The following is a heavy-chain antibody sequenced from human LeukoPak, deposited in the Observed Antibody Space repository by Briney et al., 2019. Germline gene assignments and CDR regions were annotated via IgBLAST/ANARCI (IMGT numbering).Heavy chain of an antibody. V-gene: IGHV3-23*01. D-gene: IGHD3-10*01. CDR3: AKDIDFDGSGPLNFDY. Sequence: QSGGSLRLSCAASGFTFSSYAMSWVRQAPGKGLEWVSAISGSGGSTYYADSVKGRFTISRDNAKNSLYLQMNSLRAEDTALYYCAKDIDFDGSGPLNFDYWGQGTLVTVSS. J-gene: IGHJ4*02. CDR2: ISGSGGST. CDR1: GFTFSSYA.